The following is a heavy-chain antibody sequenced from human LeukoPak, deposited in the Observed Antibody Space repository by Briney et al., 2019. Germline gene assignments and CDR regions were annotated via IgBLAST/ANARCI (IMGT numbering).Heavy chain of an antibody. CDR2: MSYSGNT. J-gene: IGHJ6*04. Sequence: SETLSLTCTVSGESISRTGYYWGWIRQPPGKGLEWIGHMSYSGNTFYSPSLKSRVTISVDTSKNHFSLKLTSVTAADMSIYYCARHIAYCSMDVWGKGTTVTVST. CDR3: ARHIAYCSMDV. D-gene: IGHD2-21*01. CDR1: GESISRTGYY. V-gene: IGHV4-39*01.